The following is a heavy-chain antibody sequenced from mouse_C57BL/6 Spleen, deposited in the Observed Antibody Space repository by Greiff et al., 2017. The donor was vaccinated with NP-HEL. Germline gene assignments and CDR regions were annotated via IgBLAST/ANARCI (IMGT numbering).Heavy chain of an antibody. V-gene: IGHV5-4*01. CDR1: GFTFSSYA. D-gene: IGHD1-1*01. Sequence: DVMLVESGGGLVKPGGSLKLSCAASGFTFSSYAMSWVRQTPEKRLEWVATISDGGSYTYYPDNVKGRFTISRDNAKNNLYLQMSHLKSEDTAMYYCARELLNAMDYWGQGTSVTVSS. J-gene: IGHJ4*01. CDR3: ARELLNAMDY. CDR2: ISDGGSYT.